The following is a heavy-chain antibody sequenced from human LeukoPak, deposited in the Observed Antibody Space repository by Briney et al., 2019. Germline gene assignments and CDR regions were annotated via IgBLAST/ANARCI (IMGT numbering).Heavy chain of an antibody. CDR1: GGSISSSNW. CDR3: ARRAAAGDYYYGMDV. CDR2: IYHSGNT. J-gene: IGHJ6*02. V-gene: IGHV4-4*02. Sequence: SETLSLTCAVSGGSISSSNWWSWVRQPPGKGLEWIGEIYHSGNTNYNPSLKSRVTMSVDKSKNQFSLNLNSVTAADTAVYYCARRAAAGDYYYGMDVWGQGTTVTVSS. D-gene: IGHD6-13*01.